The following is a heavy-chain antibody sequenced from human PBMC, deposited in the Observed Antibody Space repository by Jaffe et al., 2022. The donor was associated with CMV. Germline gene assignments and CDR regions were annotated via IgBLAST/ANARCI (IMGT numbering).Heavy chain of an antibody. V-gene: IGHV3-9*01. J-gene: IGHJ4*02. CDR3: AKEAVVRIYATQFDS. D-gene: IGHD2-15*01. Sequence: EVQLVESGGGLVQPGRSLRLSCGASGFKFDDFAMHWVRQVPGKGLEWVSGINWNSGRIVYADSVQGRFTISRDNAKNSLFLQMDSLRLDDTAFYFCAKEAVVRIYATQFDSWGRGTLVTVSS. CDR1: GFKFDDFA. CDR2: INWNSGRI.